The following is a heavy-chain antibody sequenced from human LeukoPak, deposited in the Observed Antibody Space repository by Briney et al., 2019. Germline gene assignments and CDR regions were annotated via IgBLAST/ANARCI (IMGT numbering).Heavy chain of an antibody. Sequence: KTGGSLRLSCAASGFTFSSYEMNWVRQAPGKGLEWVSSISSSSTYIYYADLVKGRFTISRDNAKNSLYLQMNSLRAEDTAVYYCARRRTGTNYFDFWGQGTLVTVSS. CDR3: ARRRTGTNYFDF. V-gene: IGHV3-21*01. CDR2: ISSSSTYI. CDR1: GFTFSSYE. D-gene: IGHD1-1*01. J-gene: IGHJ4*02.